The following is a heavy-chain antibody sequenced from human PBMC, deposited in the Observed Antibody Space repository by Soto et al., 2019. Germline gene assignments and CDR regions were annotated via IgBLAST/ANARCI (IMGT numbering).Heavy chain of an antibody. V-gene: IGHV1-3*01. CDR3: ARDHEGQLVLNAFDI. CDR1: GYTFTSYA. CDR2: INAGNGNT. D-gene: IGHD6-6*01. Sequence: ASVKGSCKASGYTFTSYAMHWVRQAPGQRLEWMGWINAGNGNTKYSQKFQGRVTITRDTSASTAYMELSSLRSEDTAVYYCARDHEGQLVLNAFDIWGQGTMVTVSS. J-gene: IGHJ3*02.